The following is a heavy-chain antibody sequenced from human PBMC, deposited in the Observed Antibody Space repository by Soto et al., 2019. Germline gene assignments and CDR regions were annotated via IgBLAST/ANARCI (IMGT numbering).Heavy chain of an antibody. D-gene: IGHD2-21*02. J-gene: IGHJ5*02. CDR2: IYYSGST. CDR1: GGSISSSRYF. Sequence: SETLSLTCTVSGGSISSSRYFLGWIRQPPGKGLEWIGSIYYSGSTYYNPSLKSRVTVSVDTSKNQFSLKLSSVTAADTAVYYCARHPSDFWFDPWGQG. V-gene: IGHV4-39*01. CDR3: ARHPSDFWFDP.